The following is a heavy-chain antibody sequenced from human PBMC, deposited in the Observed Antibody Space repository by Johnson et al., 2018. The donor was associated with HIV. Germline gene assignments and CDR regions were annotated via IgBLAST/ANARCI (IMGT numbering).Heavy chain of an antibody. CDR2: ISYDGSNK. CDR1: GFTFSSYA. D-gene: IGHD1-26*01. CDR3: ARDRGYLDAFDI. J-gene: IGHJ3*02. Sequence: QVQLVESGEGVVQPGRSLRLSCAASGFTFSSYAMHWVRQAPGKGLEWVAVISYDGSNKYYADSVKGRFTISRDNSKNTLYLQMNSLRAEDTAVFYCARDRGYLDAFDIWGQGTVVTVSS. V-gene: IGHV3-30-3*01.